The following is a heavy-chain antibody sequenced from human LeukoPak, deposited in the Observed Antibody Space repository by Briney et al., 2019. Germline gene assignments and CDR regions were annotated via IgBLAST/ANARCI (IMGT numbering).Heavy chain of an antibody. V-gene: IGHV4-59*11. J-gene: IGHJ6*02. Sequence: SETLSLTCTVSGGSISGHYWSWIRQPPGKGLEWIGYIYYSGSTNYNPSLKSRVTISVDTSKNQFSLKLSSVTAADTAVYYCARDIAVADYYYYGMDVWGQGTTVTVSS. CDR2: IYYSGST. D-gene: IGHD6-19*01. CDR1: GGSISGHY. CDR3: ARDIAVADYYYYGMDV.